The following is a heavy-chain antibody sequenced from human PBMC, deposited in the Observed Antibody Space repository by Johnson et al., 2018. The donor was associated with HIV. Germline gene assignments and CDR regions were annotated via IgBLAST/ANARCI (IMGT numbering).Heavy chain of an antibody. J-gene: IGHJ3*02. CDR3: AREAATTFWGWDAFDI. V-gene: IGHV3-30-3*01. CDR1: GFTFSSYA. Sequence: QVQLVESGGGVVQPGRSLRLSCAASGFTFSSYAIHWVRQAPGKGLEWVAVISYDGSKKYYTDSVKGRFTISRDNSKNTLYLQMNSLRAEDTAVYYCAREAATTFWGWDAFDIWGQGTMVTISS. D-gene: IGHD3-10*02. CDR2: ISYDGSKK.